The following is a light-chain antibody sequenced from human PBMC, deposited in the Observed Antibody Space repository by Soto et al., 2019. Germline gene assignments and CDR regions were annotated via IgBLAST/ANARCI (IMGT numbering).Light chain of an antibody. CDR2: TNN. Sequence: QSVLTQPPSASGTPGQRVTISCSGNSSNVGSNYVYWYQQLPGTAPKLLIYTNNQRPSGVPDRFSGSKSGTSASLAISGLRSEVEADYYCAAWDDSLITYVFGTGTKVTVL. V-gene: IGLV1-47*01. J-gene: IGLJ1*01. CDR3: AAWDDSLITYV. CDR1: SSNVGSNY.